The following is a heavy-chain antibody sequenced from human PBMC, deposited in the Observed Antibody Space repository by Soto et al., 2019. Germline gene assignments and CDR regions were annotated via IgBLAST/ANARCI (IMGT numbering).Heavy chain of an antibody. CDR1: GGSISSYY. CDR3: ARSYGYYYFDY. CDR2: IYYSGST. D-gene: IGHD5-18*01. J-gene: IGHJ4*02. V-gene: IGHV4-59*01. Sequence: SETLSLTYTVSGGSISSYYWSWIRQPPGKGLEWIGYIYYSGSTNYNPSLKSRVTISVDTSKNQFSLKLSSVTAADTAVYYCARSYGYYYFDYWGQGTLVTVSS.